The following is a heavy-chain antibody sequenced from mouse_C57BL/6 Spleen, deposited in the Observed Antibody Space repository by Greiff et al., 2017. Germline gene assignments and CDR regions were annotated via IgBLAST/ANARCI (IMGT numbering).Heavy chain of an antibody. J-gene: IGHJ2*01. CDR2: IYPRAGST. D-gene: IGHD1-1*01. CDR3: ARPYYDGSSYGY. V-gene: IGHV1-85*01. CDR1: GYTFTGYD. Sequence: QVQLQQSGPELVKPGASVKLSCKASGYTFTGYDINWVKQRPGQGLEWIGWIYPRAGSTTYNQKFKVTATLTVDPSSSTAYMVIHSLTSEDSAVDFWARPYYDGSSYGYWGQGTTLTVSS.